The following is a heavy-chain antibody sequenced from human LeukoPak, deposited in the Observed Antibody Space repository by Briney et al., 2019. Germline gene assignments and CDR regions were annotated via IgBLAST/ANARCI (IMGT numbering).Heavy chain of an antibody. CDR2: ISGSGGST. CDR3: SKDSLYSSGLTYFDY. Sequence: PGGSLRLSCAASGFTFSSYAMSWVRQAPGKRLEWVSAISGSGGSTYYADSVKGRFTISRDNSKNTLYLQMNSLRAEDTAVYYCSKDSLYSSGLTYFDYWGQGTLVTVSS. J-gene: IGHJ4*02. D-gene: IGHD6-19*01. V-gene: IGHV3-23*01. CDR1: GFTFSSYA.